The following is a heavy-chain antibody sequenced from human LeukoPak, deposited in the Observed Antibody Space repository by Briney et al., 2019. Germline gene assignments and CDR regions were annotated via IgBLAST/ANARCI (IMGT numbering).Heavy chain of an antibody. Sequence: SVKVSCKTSGYGFGNYGITWERQAPGQGLEWLGWISVHDGHTNYAEKFQGRVTMTADTSTNTAYMELTSLRSDDTAVYYCARYGCNSLACYEDHWGQGTLVTVSS. CDR2: ISVHDGHT. CDR3: ARYGCNSLACYEDH. CDR1: GYGFGNYG. J-gene: IGHJ1*01. V-gene: IGHV1-18*01. D-gene: IGHD2-15*01.